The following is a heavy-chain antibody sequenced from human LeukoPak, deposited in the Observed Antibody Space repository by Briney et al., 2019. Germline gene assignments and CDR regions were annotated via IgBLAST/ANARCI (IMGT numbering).Heavy chain of an antibody. Sequence: ASVKVSCKASEYTFTDYFFHWVRQAPGQGLEWMGWINPNSGGTKYAQKFQGRVTVTRDTSINTAYMELRSLRSDDTAVYYCTRRDTTMVSFDYWGQGTLVTVSS. J-gene: IGHJ4*02. CDR3: TRRDTTMVSFDY. CDR1: EYTFTDYF. CDR2: INPNSGGT. V-gene: IGHV1-2*02. D-gene: IGHD5-18*01.